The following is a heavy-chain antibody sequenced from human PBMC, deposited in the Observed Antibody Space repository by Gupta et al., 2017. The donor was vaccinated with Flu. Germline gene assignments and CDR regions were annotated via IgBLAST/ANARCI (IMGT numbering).Heavy chain of an antibody. Sequence: EVQLVESGGGLVQPGGSLRLSCAASGFTSSGYDMHWVRQATGKGLEWVSAIDTAGDTYYPGSVKGRFTISRENAKNSLYLQMNSLRAGDTAVYYCARVNEGTLDYWGQGTLVTVSS. D-gene: IGHD1-1*01. J-gene: IGHJ4*02. V-gene: IGHV3-13*01. CDR2: IDTAGDT. CDR3: ARVNEGTLDY. CDR1: GFTSSGYD.